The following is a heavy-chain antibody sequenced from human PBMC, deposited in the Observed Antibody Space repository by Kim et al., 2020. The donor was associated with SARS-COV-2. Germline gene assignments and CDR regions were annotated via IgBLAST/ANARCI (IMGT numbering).Heavy chain of an antibody. V-gene: IGHV3-30*01. CDR3: AREASNYYGSGSYFLG. D-gene: IGHD3-10*01. Sequence: SVKGRFTISRDNSKNTLYLQMNSLRAEDTAVYYCAREASNYYGSGSYFLGWGQGTLVTVSS. J-gene: IGHJ4*02.